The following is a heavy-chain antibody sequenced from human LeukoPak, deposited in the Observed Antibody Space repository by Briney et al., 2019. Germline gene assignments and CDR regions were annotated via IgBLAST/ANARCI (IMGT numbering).Heavy chain of an antibody. J-gene: IGHJ6*02. CDR1: GGSISSSSYY. CDR2: INHSGST. D-gene: IGHD6-6*01. V-gene: IGHV4-39*07. Sequence: SETLSLTCTVSGGSISSSSYYWSWIRQPPGKGLEWIGEINHSGSTNYNPSLKSRVTISVDTSKNQFSLKLSSVTAADTAVYYCAREQYSSSYGMDVWGQGTTVTVSS. CDR3: AREQYSSSYGMDV.